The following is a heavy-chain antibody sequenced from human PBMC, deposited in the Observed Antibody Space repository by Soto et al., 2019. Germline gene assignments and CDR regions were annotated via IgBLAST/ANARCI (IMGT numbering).Heavy chain of an antibody. V-gene: IGHV3-33*01. CDR2: ISYDDTYK. Sequence: QVHLVESGGGVVQPGRSLRLSCAASGFTFDNYGMLWVRQAPGKGLEWVALISYDDTYKYYTDSMRGRFTISRDNSKNILFLQMNSLKADDTAVYYCAGGDYGDSIDYWGQGTLVTVSS. D-gene: IGHD4-17*01. J-gene: IGHJ4*02. CDR1: GFTFDNYG. CDR3: AGGDYGDSIDY.